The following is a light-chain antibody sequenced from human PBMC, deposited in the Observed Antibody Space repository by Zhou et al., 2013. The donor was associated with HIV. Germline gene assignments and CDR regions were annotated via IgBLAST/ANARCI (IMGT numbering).Light chain of an antibody. J-gene: IGKJ1*01. V-gene: IGKV1-27*01. CDR2: AAS. Sequence: DIQMAQSPSSLSASVGDRVIITCRASQAISNYLAWYQQKPGKVPKLLIYAASTLQSGVPSRFSGSGSGTDFTLTISSLQPEDVATYYCQKYNSVPRTFGQGTKVE. CDR3: QKYNSVPRT. CDR1: QAISNY.